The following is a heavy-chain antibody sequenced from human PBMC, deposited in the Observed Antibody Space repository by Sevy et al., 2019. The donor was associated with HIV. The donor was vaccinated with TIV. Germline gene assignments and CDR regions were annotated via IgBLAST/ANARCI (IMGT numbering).Heavy chain of an antibody. CDR3: ARDRAMIVVLDACDI. CDR1: GFTFSSYW. CDR2: IKQDGSEK. Sequence: GGSLRLSCTASGFTFSSYWMSWVRQAPGKGLEWVANIKQDGSEKYYVDSVKGRFTISRDNAKNSLYLQLNSLRAEDTAVYYCARDRAMIVVLDACDIWGQGTMVTVSS. D-gene: IGHD3-22*01. V-gene: IGHV3-7*01. J-gene: IGHJ3*02.